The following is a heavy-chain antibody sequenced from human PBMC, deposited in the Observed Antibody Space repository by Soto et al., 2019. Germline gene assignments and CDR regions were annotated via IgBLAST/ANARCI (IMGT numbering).Heavy chain of an antibody. CDR1: GFTFSSYA. V-gene: IGHV3-23*01. D-gene: IGHD5-18*01. J-gene: IGHJ4*02. Sequence: VSLRLSCAASGFTFSSYAMSWVRQAPGKGLEWVSAISGSGGSTYYADSVKGRFTISRDNSKNTLYLQMNSLRAEDTAVYYCAKGSRGYSYGLNFDYWGQGTLVTVSS. CDR2: ISGSGGST. CDR3: AKGSRGYSYGLNFDY.